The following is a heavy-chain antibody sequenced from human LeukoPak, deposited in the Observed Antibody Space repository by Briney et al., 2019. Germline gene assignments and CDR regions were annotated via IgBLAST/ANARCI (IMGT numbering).Heavy chain of an antibody. J-gene: IGHJ3*02. D-gene: IGHD6-13*01. Sequence: GGPLRLSCAASGFTFSSYAMSWVRQAPGKGLEWVSAISGSGGTTYYADSVRGRFTISRDNSRNTLYLQMNGLRVEDTAVYYCARESSSWYRNPFDIWAKGQWSPSLQ. CDR1: GFTFSSYA. V-gene: IGHV3-23*01. CDR3: ARESSSWYRNPFDI. CDR2: ISGSGGTT.